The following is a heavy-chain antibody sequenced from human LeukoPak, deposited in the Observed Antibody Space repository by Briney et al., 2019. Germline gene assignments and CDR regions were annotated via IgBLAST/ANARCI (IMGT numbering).Heavy chain of an antibody. CDR3: ARSRVIGASPYYCDY. CDR2: INHSGST. CDR1: GGSFSGYY. D-gene: IGHD2-21*01. Sequence: KPSETLSLTCAVYGGSFSGYYWSWIRRPPGKGLEWIGEINHSGSTNYNPSLKSRVTISVDTSKNQFSVKLKSVTAADTAVYYCARSRVIGASPYYCDYWGQGTLVTVSS. J-gene: IGHJ4*02. V-gene: IGHV4-34*01.